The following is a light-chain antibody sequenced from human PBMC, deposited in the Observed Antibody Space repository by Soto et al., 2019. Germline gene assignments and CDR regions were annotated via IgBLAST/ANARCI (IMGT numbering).Light chain of an antibody. V-gene: IGKV1-33*01. CDR1: QDITNY. CDR2: DAF. J-gene: IGKJ3*01. Sequence: DIQMTQSPSSLSASIWDNVTMTCQASQDITNYLNWYQQKAGKPPKLLIYDAFNLEEGVPSRFSGSGSGTDFTLNITSLRPEDLGTYYCQQAASLPQTFGPGTTVDVK. CDR3: QQAASLPQT.